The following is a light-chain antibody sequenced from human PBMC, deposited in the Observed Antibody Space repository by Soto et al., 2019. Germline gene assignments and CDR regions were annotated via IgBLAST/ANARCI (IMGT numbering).Light chain of an antibody. J-gene: IGKJ1*01. CDR2: GAS. CDR1: QSVSSNY. V-gene: IGKV3-20*01. Sequence: EIVLTQSPGTLSLSPGERATLSCRASQSVSSNYLAWYQQKPGQSPRLLIYGASSRATGIPDRFSGSGSGTAFTLTISRLEPEDLAVYYCQQYGSSPPTTFGQGTKVEIK. CDR3: QQYGSSPPTT.